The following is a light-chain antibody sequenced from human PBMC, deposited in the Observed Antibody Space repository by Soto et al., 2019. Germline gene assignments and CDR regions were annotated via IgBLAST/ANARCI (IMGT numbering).Light chain of an antibody. CDR1: QSISSY. J-gene: IGKJ5*01. CDR3: QQSYRTRIT. CDR2: AAS. V-gene: IGKV1-39*01. Sequence: DIQMTQSPSSLSASVGDRVTITCRASQSISSYLNWYQQKPGKAPKLLIYAASSLQSGVPSRFSGSGSGTDFTLTISSLQPEDFATYYCQQSYRTRITFGRGTGLEIK.